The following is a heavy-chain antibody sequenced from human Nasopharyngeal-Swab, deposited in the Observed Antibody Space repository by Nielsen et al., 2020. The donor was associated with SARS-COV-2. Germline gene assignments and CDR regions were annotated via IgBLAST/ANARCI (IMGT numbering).Heavy chain of an antibody. Sequence: WIRQPPGKGLEWVGRIGDKAHNYATTYAASVKGRFTISRDDSKNTAFLQMDSLKTEDPALYYCTTDYYFDYWGQGTLVTVSS. CDR2: IGDKAHNYAT. V-gene: IGHV3-73*01. CDR3: TTDYYFDY. J-gene: IGHJ4*02.